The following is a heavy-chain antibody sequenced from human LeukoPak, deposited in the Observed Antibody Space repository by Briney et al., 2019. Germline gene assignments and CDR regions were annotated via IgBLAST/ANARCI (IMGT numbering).Heavy chain of an antibody. CDR2: ISSSSGTI. Sequence: PGGSLRLSCTASGFTFSSYTMTWVRQAPGKGLEWVSYISSSSGTIYYADSVKGRCTISRDNAKNSLYLQMNSLRAEDTAVYYCARDPYYFDYWGQGTLVTVSS. V-gene: IGHV3-48*01. CDR1: GFTFSSYT. D-gene: IGHD3-16*01. CDR3: ARDPYYFDY. J-gene: IGHJ4*02.